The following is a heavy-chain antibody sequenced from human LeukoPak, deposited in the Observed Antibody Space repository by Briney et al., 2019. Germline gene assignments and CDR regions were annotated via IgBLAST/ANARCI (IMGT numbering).Heavy chain of an antibody. D-gene: IGHD3-10*01. J-gene: IGHJ4*02. CDR2: IYHSGST. Sequence: KPSQTLSLTCTVSGGSISSGGYYWSWIRQPPGKGLEWIGEIYHSGSTNYNPSLESRVTISVDMSKNEFSLKLNSVTAADTAVYYCASLRDYSGSGSPRYWGQGTLVTVSS. V-gene: IGHV4-30-2*01. CDR1: GGSISSGGYY. CDR3: ASLRDYSGSGSPRY.